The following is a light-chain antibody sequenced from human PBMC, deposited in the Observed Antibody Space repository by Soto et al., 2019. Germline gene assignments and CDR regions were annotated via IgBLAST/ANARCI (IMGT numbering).Light chain of an antibody. Sequence: EMGLTQSPATLSLSPGDRATLSCRASQSVSSYLAWYPQKPGQAPRLLIHDTSTRATGVPDTFSGSGSGTEFTLTISSLEPEDSAMYYCQQRFSWPPTFGGGTHVAIK. CDR3: QQRFSWPPT. CDR1: QSVSSY. CDR2: DTS. J-gene: IGKJ4*01. V-gene: IGKV3-11*01.